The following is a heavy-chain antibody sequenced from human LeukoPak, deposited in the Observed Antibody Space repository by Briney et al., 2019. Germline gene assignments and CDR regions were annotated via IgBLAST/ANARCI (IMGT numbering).Heavy chain of an antibody. J-gene: IGHJ6*02. CDR3: ARDQPPYYDILTGHQTYYYYGMDV. V-gene: IGHV1-3*01. CDR2: INAGYANT. CDR1: GYTFTSYA. D-gene: IGHD3-9*01. Sequence: ASVKVSCKASGYTFTSYAMHWVRQAPGQRPEWMGWINAGYANTKYSQKFQGRVTITRDTSASTGYMELSSLSSEDTAVYYCARDQPPYYDILTGHQTYYYYGMDVWGQGTTVTVSS.